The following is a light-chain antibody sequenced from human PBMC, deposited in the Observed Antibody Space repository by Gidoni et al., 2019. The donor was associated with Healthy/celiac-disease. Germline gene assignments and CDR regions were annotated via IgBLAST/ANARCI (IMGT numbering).Light chain of an antibody. CDR2: QDS. V-gene: IGLV3-1*01. CDR3: QAWDSSAGV. J-gene: IGLJ1*01. Sequence: SYDLTHPPSLSLSPGQTASITCSGDKLGDKYACWYQQKPGQSPVLVIYQDSKRPSGIPERFSGSNSGNTATLTISGTQAMDEADYYCQAWDSSAGVFGTGTKVTVL. CDR1: KLGDKY.